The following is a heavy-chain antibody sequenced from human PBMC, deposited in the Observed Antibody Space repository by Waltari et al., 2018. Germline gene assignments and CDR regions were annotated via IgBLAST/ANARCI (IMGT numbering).Heavy chain of an antibody. V-gene: IGHV1-18*01. D-gene: IGHD6-19*01. Sequence: QVQLVQSGAEVKKPGASVNVSCKASGYTFTSYGISGVRQAPGQGLEWMGWISVYNGNTNYAQKLQGRVTKTTDTSTSTAYMELRSLRSDDTAVYYCARDGRYSSGWFDAFDIWGQGTMVTVSS. CDR1: GYTFTSYG. J-gene: IGHJ3*02. CDR3: ARDGRYSSGWFDAFDI. CDR2: ISVYNGNT.